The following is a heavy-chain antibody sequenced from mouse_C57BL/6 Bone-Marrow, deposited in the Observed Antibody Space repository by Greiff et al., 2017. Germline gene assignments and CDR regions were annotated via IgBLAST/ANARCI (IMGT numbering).Heavy chain of an antibody. D-gene: IGHD2-1*01. CDR2: IYPGSGNT. J-gene: IGHJ4*01. CDR3: ARGGNYYSYYAMDY. Sequence: VQLQQSGAELVRPGASVKLSCKASGYTFTDYYINWVKQRPGQGLEWIARIYPGSGNTYYNEKFKGKATLTAEKSSSTAYMQLSSLTSEDSAVYFCARGGNYYSYYAMDYWGQGTSVTVSS. V-gene: IGHV1-76*01. CDR1: GYTFTDYY.